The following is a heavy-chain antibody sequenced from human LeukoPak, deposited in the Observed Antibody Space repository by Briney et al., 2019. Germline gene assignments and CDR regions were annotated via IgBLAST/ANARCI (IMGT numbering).Heavy chain of an antibody. CDR2: ISGSATST. J-gene: IGHJ4*02. CDR1: GFTFSSYA. Sequence: PGGSLRLSCAASGFTFSSYAMRWVRQAPGKGVEGGAIISGSATSTNYADYVKGRFTICRDNSKNTLYLQMNRLTVEHTAVSYCAKARLPSSIAVAACFDNWGQGTLVTVSS. V-gene: IGHV3-23*01. CDR3: AKARLPSSIAVAACFDN. D-gene: IGHD6-19*01.